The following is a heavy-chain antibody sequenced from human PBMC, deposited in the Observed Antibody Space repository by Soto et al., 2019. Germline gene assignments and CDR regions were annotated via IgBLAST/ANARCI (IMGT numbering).Heavy chain of an antibody. J-gene: IGHJ4*02. V-gene: IGHV3-74*01. CDR3: VRSACWTRQVAAAGKLDS. CDR1: GFTFNTHW. Sequence: GGSLRLSCAASGFTFNTHWMHWFRQAPGKGLVWVSRVNADGSGTAYAASVKGRFTISRDNAKSTPYLQMDSLRAEDTAVYYCVRSACWTRQVAAAGKLDSWGQGA. D-gene: IGHD6-13*01. CDR2: VNADGSGT.